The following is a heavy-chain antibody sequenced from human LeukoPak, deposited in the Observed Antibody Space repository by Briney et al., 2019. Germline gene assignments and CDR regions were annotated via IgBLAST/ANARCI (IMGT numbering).Heavy chain of an antibody. Sequence: PSETLSLTCTVSGGSISSSSYYWGWLRQPPGKGLEWIGSIYYSGSTYYNPSLKSRFTISVDTSKNPFSLKLSSVTAADTAVYYCARQTGSGLFILPGGQGTLVTVSS. CDR2: IYYSGST. V-gene: IGHV4-39*01. CDR3: ARQTGSGLFILP. D-gene: IGHD3/OR15-3a*01. CDR1: GGSISSSSYY. J-gene: IGHJ4*02.